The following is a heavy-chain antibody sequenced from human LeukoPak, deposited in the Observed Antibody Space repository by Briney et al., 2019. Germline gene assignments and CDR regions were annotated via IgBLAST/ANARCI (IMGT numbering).Heavy chain of an antibody. V-gene: IGHV3-48*04. CDR2: VGISSGNT. J-gene: IGHJ4*02. D-gene: IGHD5-12*01. CDR3: ARDHRYAFDN. CDR1: GFAFSDYS. Sequence: GGSLRLSCAASGFAFSDYSMNWVRQAPGKGLEWISYVGISSGNTKYADSVKGRFTISGDSAKNSVFLQMNNLRVEDTAVYYCARDHRYAFDNWGQGALVTVSS.